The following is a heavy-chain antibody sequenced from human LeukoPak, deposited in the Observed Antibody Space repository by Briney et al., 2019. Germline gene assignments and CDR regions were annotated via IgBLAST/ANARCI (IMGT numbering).Heavy chain of an antibody. CDR3: ARRVDYYDSSGRHEGDWFDL. V-gene: IGHV1-69*05. CDR2: IIPIFGTA. J-gene: IGHJ5*02. D-gene: IGHD3-22*01. Sequence: SVKVSCKASGGTFSSYAISWVRQAPGQGLEWMGGIIPIFGTANYAQKFQGRVTITTDESTSTAYMELSSLRSEDTAVYYCARRVDYYDSSGRHEGDWFDLWGQGTLVTVSS. CDR1: GGTFSSYA.